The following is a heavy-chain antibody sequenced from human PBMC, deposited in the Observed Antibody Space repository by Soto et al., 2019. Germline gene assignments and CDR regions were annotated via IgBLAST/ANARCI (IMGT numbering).Heavy chain of an antibody. CDR1: GGSISSSSYY. CDR2: IYYRGSA. J-gene: IGHJ4*02. CDR3: ARHPGIAAHFDF. V-gene: IGHV4-39*01. Sequence: SQTLSLTCTVSGGSISSSSYYWGWIRQPPGKGLDWIGSIYYRGSAYYNPSLKSRVTISVDTSKNQFSLKLRSVTAADTSVYYCARHPGIAAHFDFWGQGTLVTVSS. D-gene: IGHD6-13*01.